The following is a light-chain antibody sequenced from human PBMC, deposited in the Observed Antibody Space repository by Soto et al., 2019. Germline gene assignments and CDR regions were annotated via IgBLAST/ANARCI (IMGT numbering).Light chain of an antibody. CDR1: SGSVSTSYY. CDR3: VLYMGRGISV. Sequence: QTVVTQEPSFSVSPGGTVTLTCGLSSGSVSTSYYPSWYQQTPGQAPRTLIYNTNTRSSGVPGRFSGSILGNKAALTIAGAQADDESDYYCVLYMGRGISVFGGGTKLTVL. V-gene: IGLV8-61*01. CDR2: NTN. J-gene: IGLJ3*02.